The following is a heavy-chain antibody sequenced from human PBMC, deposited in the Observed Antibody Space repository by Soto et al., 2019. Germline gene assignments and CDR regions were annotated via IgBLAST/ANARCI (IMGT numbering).Heavy chain of an antibody. V-gene: IGHV3-23*01. CDR1: GFTFTSYA. J-gene: IGHJ1*01. CDR3: ANYDSSGYYYRHFQH. D-gene: IGHD3-22*01. CDR2: ISGSGGST. Sequence: EVQLLESGGGLVQPGGSLRLSCAASGFTFTSYAMSWVRQAPGKGLEWVSAISGSGGSTDYADSVKGRFTSSRDNSKNTLYLQMNSLRAEDTAVYYCANYDSSGYYYRHFQHWGQGTLVTVSS.